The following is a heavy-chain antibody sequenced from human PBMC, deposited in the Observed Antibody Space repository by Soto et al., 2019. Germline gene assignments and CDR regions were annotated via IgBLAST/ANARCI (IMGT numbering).Heavy chain of an antibody. D-gene: IGHD3-22*01. CDR1: GGTFSSYA. J-gene: IGHJ5*02. V-gene: IGHV1-69*06. CDR3: ARGAPHYYDSRFDP. Sequence: SVKVSCKASGGTFSSYAISWVRQAPGQGLEWMGGIIPIFGTANYAQKFQGRVTITADKSTSTAYMELSSLRSEDTAVYYCARGAPHYYDSRFDPWGQEPWSPSPQ. CDR2: IIPIFGTA.